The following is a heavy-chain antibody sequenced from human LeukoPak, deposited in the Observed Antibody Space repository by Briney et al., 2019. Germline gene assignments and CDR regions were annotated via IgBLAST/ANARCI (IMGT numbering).Heavy chain of an antibody. CDR1: GGSIISYY. CDR3: VRSMLVQYYDFWSGYHYGRDV. J-gene: IGHJ6*01. CDR2: IYYGGTT. Sequence: SETLSLTCTVSGGSIISYYWSWIRQPPGKGLEWIGYIYYGGTTNYHPSLNSRVTMSVDTSKTQFSLKLSSVTAADPAVYDCVRSMLVQYYDFWSGYHYGRDVWGQRTTVTVSS. D-gene: IGHD3-3*01. V-gene: IGHV4-59*08.